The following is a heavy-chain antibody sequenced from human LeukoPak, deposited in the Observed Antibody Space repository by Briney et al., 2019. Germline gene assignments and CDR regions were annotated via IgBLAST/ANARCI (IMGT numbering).Heavy chain of an antibody. CDR3: ARRGGLNRGYWYFDL. V-gene: IGHV4-59*01. D-gene: IGHD3-16*01. J-gene: IGHJ2*01. Sequence: PSETLSLTCTVSGDPIRSSYWSWIRQPPGKGLEWIGYIYYTGTTTYNPSLKSRVTISVDTSKNQFSLNLSSVTAADTAVYHCARRGGLNRGYWYFDLWGRGTLVTVSS. CDR2: IYYTGTT. CDR1: GDPIRSSY.